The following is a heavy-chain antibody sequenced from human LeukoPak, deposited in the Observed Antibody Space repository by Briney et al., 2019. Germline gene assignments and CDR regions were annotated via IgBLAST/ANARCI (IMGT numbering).Heavy chain of an antibody. CDR2: INPSGGST. V-gene: IGHV1-46*01. CDR3: ARDRPAAENWFDP. CDR1: GYTFTSYY. J-gene: IGHJ5*02. Sequence: GASVKVSCKASGYTFTSYYMHWVRQAPGQGLEWMGIINPSGGSTSYAQKFQGRVTMTRDTSTSTVYMELSSLRSEDTAVCYCARDRPAAENWFDPWGQGTLVTVS. D-gene: IGHD2-2*01.